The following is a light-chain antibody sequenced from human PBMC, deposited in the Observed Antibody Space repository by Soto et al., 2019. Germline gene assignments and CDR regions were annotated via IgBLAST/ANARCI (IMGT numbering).Light chain of an antibody. CDR1: QTVFYTSNNKNY. Sequence: IVMTQSPESLAVSLGERATINCKSTQTVFYTSNNKNYLAWFQQKPGQPPKLLIYWASTRESGVPDRFSGSGSGTDFTLTISSLQAEDVAVYYCQQYYRSPWTFGQGTKVDIK. V-gene: IGKV4-1*01. J-gene: IGKJ1*01. CDR2: WAS. CDR3: QQYYRSPWT.